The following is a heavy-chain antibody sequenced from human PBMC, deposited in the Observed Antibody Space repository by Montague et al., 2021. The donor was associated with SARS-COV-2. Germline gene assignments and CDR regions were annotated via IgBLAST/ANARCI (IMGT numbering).Heavy chain of an antibody. D-gene: IGHD2-15*01. J-gene: IGHJ6*02. CDR1: GGSISGHY. CDR2: IYNSGRT. V-gene: IGHV4-34*01. CDR3: ARGSGCSGGSCYSDWLHYYYYGLDV. Sequence: SETLSLTCAVYGGSISGHYWSWIRQPPGKGLEWIGEIYNSGRTNHNPSLKSRVTISVDTSRNHLSLKLTSVTAADTAVYYCARGSGCSGGSCYSDWLHYYYYGLDVWGQGTTVTVSS.